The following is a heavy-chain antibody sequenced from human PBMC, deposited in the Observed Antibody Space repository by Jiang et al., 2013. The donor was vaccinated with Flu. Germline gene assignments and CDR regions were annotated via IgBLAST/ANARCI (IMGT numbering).Heavy chain of an antibody. Sequence: GLVKPSETLSLTCIVSGGSISGYYWSWIRQPPGKGLEWIGVYLLQWEHQLQPSLKSRVTISVDTSKNQFSLKLSSVTAADTAVFYCARQSGYYLSYFDYWGQGTLVTVSS. CDR2: LLQWEH. J-gene: IGHJ4*02. D-gene: IGHD3-22*01. V-gene: IGHV4-59*08. CDR3: ARQSGYYLSYFDY. CDR1: GGSISGYY.